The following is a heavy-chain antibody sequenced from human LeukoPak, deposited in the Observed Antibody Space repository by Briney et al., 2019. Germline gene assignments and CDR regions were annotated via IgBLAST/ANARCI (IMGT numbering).Heavy chain of an antibody. J-gene: IGHJ4*02. CDR3: ARDPTIFGVVSGY. CDR1: GFTFSSYS. Sequence: PGRSLRLSCAPSGFTFSSYSMNWVRQAPGKGLEWVSSISSSSSYIYYADSVKGRFTISRDNAKNSLYLQMNSARAEDTAVYYCARDPTIFGVVSGYWGQGTLVTVSS. D-gene: IGHD3-3*01. V-gene: IGHV3-21*01. CDR2: ISSSSSYI.